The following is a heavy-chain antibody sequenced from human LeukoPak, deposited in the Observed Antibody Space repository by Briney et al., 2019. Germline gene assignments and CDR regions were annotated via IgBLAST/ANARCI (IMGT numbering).Heavy chain of an antibody. Sequence: ASVKVSCKASGYTSTSYDISWVRQAPGQGLEWMGWISAFNGNTNYAQKLQGRVTMTTDTSTSTAYMELRSLRFDDTAVYYCAREEATAAFDIWGRGTMVTVSS. V-gene: IGHV1-18*01. CDR2: ISAFNGNT. J-gene: IGHJ3*02. D-gene: IGHD1-26*01. CDR1: GYTSTSYD. CDR3: AREEATAAFDI.